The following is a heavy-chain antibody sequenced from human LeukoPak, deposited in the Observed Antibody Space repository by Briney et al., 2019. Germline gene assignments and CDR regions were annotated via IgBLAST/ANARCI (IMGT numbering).Heavy chain of an antibody. CDR2: INPSGGST. CDR3: ARALYYYDTLDAFDI. Sequence: ASVNVSCTASGYTFTSYYMHWVRQAPGQGLEWMGIINPSGGSTSYAQKFQGRVTMTRDTSTSTVYMELSSLRSEDTAVYYCARALYYYDTLDAFDIWGQGTMVTVSS. D-gene: IGHD3-22*01. J-gene: IGHJ3*02. V-gene: IGHV1-46*01. CDR1: GYTFTSYY.